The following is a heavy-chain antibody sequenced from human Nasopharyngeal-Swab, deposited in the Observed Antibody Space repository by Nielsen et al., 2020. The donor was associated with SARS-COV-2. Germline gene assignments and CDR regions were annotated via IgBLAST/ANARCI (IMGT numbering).Heavy chain of an antibody. V-gene: IGHV1-18*01. Sequence: GSVKVSCKASGYTFTSYGISWVRQAHGQGLEWLGWIGAYNGNTNYAQKLQGRVTMTTDTSTSTAYMELRSLRSDDTAVYYCARDGTTNLYDYVWGSYRPKTNWFDPWGQGTLVTVSS. CDR3: ARDGTTNLYDYVWGSYRPKTNWFDP. CDR1: GYTFTSYG. D-gene: IGHD3-16*02. CDR2: IGAYNGNT. J-gene: IGHJ5*02.